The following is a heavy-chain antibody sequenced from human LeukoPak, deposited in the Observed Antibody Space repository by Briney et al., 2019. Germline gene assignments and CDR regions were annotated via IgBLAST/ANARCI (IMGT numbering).Heavy chain of an antibody. J-gene: IGHJ3*02. V-gene: IGHV3-33*01. D-gene: IGHD2-21*01. CDR1: GFTFSSYG. Sequence: GGSLRLSCAASGFTFSSYGMHWVRQAPGKGLERVAVIWDDGSDKYYADSVKGRFTISRDNSKNTLYLQMNSLRAEDTAVYYCARGVVVLHWRDAFDIWGQGTMVTVSS. CDR2: IWDDGSDK. CDR3: ARGVVVLHWRDAFDI.